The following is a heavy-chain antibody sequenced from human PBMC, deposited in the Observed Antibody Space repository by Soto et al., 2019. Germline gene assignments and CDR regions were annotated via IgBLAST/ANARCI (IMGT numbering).Heavy chain of an antibody. CDR3: AAIVGATTDGTFDY. CDR1: GGTFSSYA. CDR2: IIPIFGTA. V-gene: IGHV1-69*13. Sequence: ASVKVSCKASGGTFSSYAISWVRQAPGQGLEWMGGIIPIFGTANYAQKFQGRVTITADESTSTAYMELSSLRSEDTAVYYCAAIVGATTDGTFDYWGQGTLVTVSS. D-gene: IGHD1-26*01. J-gene: IGHJ4*02.